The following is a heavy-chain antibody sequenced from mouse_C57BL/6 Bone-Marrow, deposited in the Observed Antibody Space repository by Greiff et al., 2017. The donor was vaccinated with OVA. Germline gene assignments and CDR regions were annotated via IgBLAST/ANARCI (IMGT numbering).Heavy chain of an antibody. D-gene: IGHD3-1*01. CDR2: ISSGGSYT. Sequence: VQLVESGGDLVKPGGSLKLSCAASGFTFSSYGMSWVRQTPDKRLEWVATISSGGSYTYYPDSVKGRFTISRDNAKNTLYLQMSSLKSEDTAMYYCARHEGLPFAYWGQGTLVTVSA. CDR3: ARHEGLPFAY. J-gene: IGHJ3*01. V-gene: IGHV5-6*01. CDR1: GFTFSSYG.